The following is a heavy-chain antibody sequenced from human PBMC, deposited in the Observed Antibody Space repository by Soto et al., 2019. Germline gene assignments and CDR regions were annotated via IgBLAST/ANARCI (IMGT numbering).Heavy chain of an antibody. CDR3: AKDKYSSSWSLGDAFDI. V-gene: IGHV3-43*01. Sequence: GGSLRLSCAASGFTFDDYTMHWVRQAPGKGLEWVSLISWDGGSTYYADSVKGRFTISRDNSKNSLYLQMNSLRTEDTALYYCAKDKYSSSWSLGDAFDIWGQGTMVTVSS. CDR2: ISWDGGST. D-gene: IGHD6-13*01. CDR1: GFTFDDYT. J-gene: IGHJ3*02.